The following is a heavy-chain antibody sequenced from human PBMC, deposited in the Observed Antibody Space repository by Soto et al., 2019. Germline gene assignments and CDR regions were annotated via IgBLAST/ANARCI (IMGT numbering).Heavy chain of an antibody. V-gene: IGHV3-23*01. J-gene: IGHJ1*01. D-gene: IGHD6-13*01. CDR3: AKDQAAAGTISRYFQH. Sequence: GGSLRLCCAASEFTFSSYAMSWVRQAPGKGLEWVSGISGSGGTTYYADSVKGRFTISRDNSKSTLYLQMNSLRAEDTAMYYCAKDQAAAGTISRYFQHWGQGTLVTVSS. CDR1: EFTFSSYA. CDR2: ISGSGGTT.